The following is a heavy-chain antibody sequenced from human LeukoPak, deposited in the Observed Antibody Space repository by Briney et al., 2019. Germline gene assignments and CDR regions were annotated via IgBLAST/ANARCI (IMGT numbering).Heavy chain of an antibody. CDR2: IYHSGST. Sequence: SETLSLTCVVYGGSFSGYYWGWIRQPPGKGLEWIGSIYHSGSTYYNPSLKSRVTISVDTSKNQSSLKLSSVTAADTAAYYCARADSSGYNPYYYYMDVWGKGTTVTVSS. CDR1: GGSFSGYY. D-gene: IGHD5-24*01. J-gene: IGHJ6*03. CDR3: ARADSSGYNPYYYYMDV. V-gene: IGHV4-34*01.